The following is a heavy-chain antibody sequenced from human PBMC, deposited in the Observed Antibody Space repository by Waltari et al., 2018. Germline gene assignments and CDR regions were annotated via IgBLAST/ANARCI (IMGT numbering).Heavy chain of an antibody. D-gene: IGHD1-7*01. CDR1: GGSISSYY. J-gene: IGHJ6*02. CDR3: ARVLTGTIHYGMDV. Sequence: QVQLQESGPGLVKPSETLSLTCTVSGGSISSYYWSWIRQPPGKGLEWIGYIYYSGRTNSNPPLKGRVTISVDTSKNQFSLKLSSVTAADTAVYYCARVLTGTIHYGMDVWGQGTTVTVSS. CDR2: IYYSGRT. V-gene: IGHV4-59*01.